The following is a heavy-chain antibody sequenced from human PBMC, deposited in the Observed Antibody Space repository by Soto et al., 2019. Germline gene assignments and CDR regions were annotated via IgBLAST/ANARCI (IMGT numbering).Heavy chain of an antibody. V-gene: IGHV4-34*01. CDR3: ARGRAILRFLEWLAPTADY. J-gene: IGHJ4*02. CDR1: GGSFSGYY. Sequence: SETLSLTCAVYGGSFSGYYWSWIRQPPGKGLEWIGEINHSGSTNYNPSLKSRVTISVDTSKNQFSLKLSSVTAADTAVYYCARGRAILRFLEWLAPTADYWGQGTLVTVSS. CDR2: INHSGST. D-gene: IGHD3-3*01.